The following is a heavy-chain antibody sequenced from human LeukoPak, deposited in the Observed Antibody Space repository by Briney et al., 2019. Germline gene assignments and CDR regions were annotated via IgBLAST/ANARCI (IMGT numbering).Heavy chain of an antibody. V-gene: IGHV3-9*01. CDR1: GFTFYDYA. J-gene: IGHJ4*02. D-gene: IGHD5-18*01. CDR3: ATSGYTYGLDY. CDR2: ISWNSGSI. Sequence: GGSLRLSCAASGFTFYDYAMHWVRQAPGKGLEWVSGISWNSGSIGYAGSVKGRFTISRDNAKNSLYLQMNSLRAEDTALYYCATSGYTYGLDYWGQGTLVTVSS.